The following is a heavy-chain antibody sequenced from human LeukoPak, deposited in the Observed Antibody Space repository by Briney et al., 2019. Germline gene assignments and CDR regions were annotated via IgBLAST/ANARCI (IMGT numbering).Heavy chain of an antibody. D-gene: IGHD5-18*01. V-gene: IGHV3-23*01. J-gene: IGHJ4*02. CDR1: GFTFSSYA. CDR3: AKDDVDTAMVPTDY. CDR2: ISGSGGST. Sequence: PGGSLRLSCAASGFTFSSYAMSWVRQAPGKGLEWVSAISGSGGSTYYADSVKGRFTISRDNSKNTLYLQMNSLRAEDTAVYYCAKDDVDTAMVPTDYWGQGTLVTVSP.